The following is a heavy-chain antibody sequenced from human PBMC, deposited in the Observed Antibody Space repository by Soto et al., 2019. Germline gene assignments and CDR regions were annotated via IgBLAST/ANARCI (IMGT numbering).Heavy chain of an antibody. Sequence: QVQLVQSGAEVKKPGSSVKVSCKASGGTFSSYAISWVRQAPGQVLEWMGGIIPIFGTANYAQKFQGRVTITADESTSTAYMELSSLRSEDTAVYYCAGDGLSLRNYYYYGMDVWGQGTTVTVSS. D-gene: IGHD3-22*01. CDR2: IIPIFGTA. CDR1: GGTFSSYA. J-gene: IGHJ6*02. CDR3: AGDGLSLRNYYYYGMDV. V-gene: IGHV1-69*01.